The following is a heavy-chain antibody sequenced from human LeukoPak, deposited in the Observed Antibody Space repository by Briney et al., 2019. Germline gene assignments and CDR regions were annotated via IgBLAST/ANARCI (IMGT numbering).Heavy chain of an antibody. Sequence: SETLSLTCAVYGGSFSGYYWSWIRQPPGKRLEWIGEINHSGSTNYNPSLKSRVTISVDTSKNQFSLKLSSVTAADTAVYYCARGRKWLRLYYYYGMDVWGRGTTVTVSS. CDR1: GGSFSGYY. CDR3: ARGRKWLRLYYYYGMDV. D-gene: IGHD5-12*01. CDR2: INHSGST. J-gene: IGHJ6*04. V-gene: IGHV4-34*01.